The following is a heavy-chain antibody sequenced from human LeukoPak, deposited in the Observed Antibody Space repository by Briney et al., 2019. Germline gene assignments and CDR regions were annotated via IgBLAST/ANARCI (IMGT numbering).Heavy chain of an antibody. CDR2: ISHDARSK. CDR3: ARLGLGVMLSAPSLDY. CDR1: TFSISGYA. Sequence: PGGSLRLSCAASTFSISGYAMRWVRQAPGKGLEWVADISHDARSKYYADSVKGRFTISRDNSKNTMYLQMNSLRIEDTAVYYCARLGLGVMLSAPSLDYWGQGTLVPVSS. J-gene: IGHJ4*02. D-gene: IGHD2-8*01. V-gene: IGHV3-30*04.